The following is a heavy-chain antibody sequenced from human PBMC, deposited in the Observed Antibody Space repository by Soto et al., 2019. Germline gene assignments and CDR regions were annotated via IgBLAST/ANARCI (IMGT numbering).Heavy chain of an antibody. Sequence: QVQLVQSGAEVKKPGSSVKVSCKASGGTFSSYAISWVRQAPGQQLEWMGGIIPIFGTANYAQKFQGRVTITAEESTGAAYMGLGSLSSEDTAVYYCGGGGLRFLEQNWFDRWGQGTVVAVSS. V-gene: IGHV1-69*12. J-gene: IGHJ5*02. D-gene: IGHD3-3*01. CDR2: IIPIFGTA. CDR1: GGTFSSYA. CDR3: GGGGLRFLEQNWFDR.